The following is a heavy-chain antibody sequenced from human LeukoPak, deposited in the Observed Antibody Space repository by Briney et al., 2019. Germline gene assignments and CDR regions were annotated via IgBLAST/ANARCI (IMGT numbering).Heavy chain of an antibody. Sequence: GGSLRLSCAASGFTFSSYWMHWVCQAPGKGLVWVSRIHNDGSSTSYADSVKGRFTISRDNAKNTLYLQLNSLRAEDTAVYYCARGGGRYYYDSSGYLSYWGQGTLVTVSS. CDR3: ARGGGRYYYDSSGYLSY. CDR2: IHNDGSST. D-gene: IGHD3-22*01. CDR1: GFTFSSYW. V-gene: IGHV3-74*01. J-gene: IGHJ4*02.